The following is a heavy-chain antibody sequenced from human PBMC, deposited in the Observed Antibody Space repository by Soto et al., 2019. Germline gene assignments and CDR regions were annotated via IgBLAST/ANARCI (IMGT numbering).Heavy chain of an antibody. Sequence: PGGSLRLSCAASGFSFNNYAMSWVRQAPGKGLEWVSGISGSAIRTYYADSVKGRFTISRHNSKNTLYLQMNSLRAEDTAVYYCARENSVLRYFDWSRGAFDIWGQGTMVTVSS. CDR2: ISGSAIRT. V-gene: IGHV3-23*01. CDR3: ARENSVLRYFDWSRGAFDI. J-gene: IGHJ3*02. D-gene: IGHD3-9*01. CDR1: GFSFNNYA.